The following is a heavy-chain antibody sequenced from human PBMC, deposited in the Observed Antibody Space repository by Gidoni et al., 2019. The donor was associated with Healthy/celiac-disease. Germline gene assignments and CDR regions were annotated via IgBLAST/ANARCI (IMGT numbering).Heavy chain of an antibody. V-gene: IGHV1-69*01. CDR1: GGTFSSYA. CDR3: ARMGMRLTEDY. D-gene: IGHD6-25*01. CDR2: IIPIFGTA. J-gene: IGHJ4*02. Sequence: QVQLVQSGAAVKKPGSPVKVSCKASGGTFSSYAISWVRQAPGQGLEWMGGIIPIFGTANYAQKFQGRVTITADEATSTAYMELSSLRSEDTAVYYCARMGMRLTEDYWGQGTLVTVSS.